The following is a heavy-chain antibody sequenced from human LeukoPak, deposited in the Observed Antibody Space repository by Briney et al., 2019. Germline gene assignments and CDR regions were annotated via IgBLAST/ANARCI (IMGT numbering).Heavy chain of an antibody. D-gene: IGHD6-19*01. CDR1: GGSISSSSYY. J-gene: IGHJ4*02. CDR2: IYYSGST. V-gene: IGHV4-39*07. Sequence: PSETLSLTCTVSGGSISSSSYYWGWIRQPPGKGLEWIGSIYYSGSTYYNPSLKSRVTISVDTSKNQFSLKLSSVTAADTAVYYCARGGSGGLSIAVAGDWGQGTLVTVSS. CDR3: ARGGSGGLSIAVAGD.